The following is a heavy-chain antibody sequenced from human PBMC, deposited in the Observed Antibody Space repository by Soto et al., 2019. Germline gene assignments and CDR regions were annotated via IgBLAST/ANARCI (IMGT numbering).Heavy chain of an antibody. V-gene: IGHV3-30*03. CDR2: ISYDGSDR. D-gene: IGHD2-15*01. J-gene: IGHJ4*02. CDR1: VFTFSDYG. Sequence: GWSLRLSCEVPVFTFSDYGFHWVRQAPGKGLEWVAMISYDGSDRYYRDSVQGRFTISRDDSKNTVFLQMNSLRTEDTAMYYCARSTYCNGGSCYPQYWGPGTLVTVSS. CDR3: ARSTYCNGGSCYPQY.